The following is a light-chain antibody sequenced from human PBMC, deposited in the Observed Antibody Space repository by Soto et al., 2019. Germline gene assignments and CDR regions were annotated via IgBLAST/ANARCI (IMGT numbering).Light chain of an antibody. V-gene: IGKV4-1*01. CDR1: QSLLYTPNNYNY. CDR2: WAS. CDR3: QQYYSAPGT. J-gene: IGKJ1*01. Sequence: DVVMTQFPDSLAVSLGERATLSCESGQSLLYTPNNYNYLAWYQQRAGQPPKLLIYWASTRESGVPDRFSGSGSGTDFNLTISNLQAEDVAVYFCQQYYSAPGTFGQGTRVEIK.